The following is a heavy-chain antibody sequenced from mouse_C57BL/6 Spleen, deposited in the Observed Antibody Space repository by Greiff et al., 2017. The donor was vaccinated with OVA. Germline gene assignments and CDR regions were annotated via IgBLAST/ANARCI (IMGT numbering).Heavy chain of an antibody. Sequence: EVQVVKSGEGLVKPGGSLKLSCAASGFTFSSYAMSWVRQTPEKRLEWVAYISSGGDYIYYADTVKGRFTISRDDARNTLYLQMSSLQSEDTAMDCCTREDYGSRTGDYWGQGTSVTVSS. J-gene: IGHJ4*01. CDR1: GFTFSSYA. CDR3: TREDYGSRTGDY. CDR2: ISSGGDYI. V-gene: IGHV5-9-1*02. D-gene: IGHD1-1*01.